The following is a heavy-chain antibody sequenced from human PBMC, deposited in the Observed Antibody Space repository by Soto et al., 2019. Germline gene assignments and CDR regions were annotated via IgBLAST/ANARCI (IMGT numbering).Heavy chain of an antibody. D-gene: IGHD6-19*01. Sequence: QLQLQESGPGLVKPSETLSLTCTVSGGSISSSSYYWGWIRQPPGKGLEWIGSIYYSGSTYYNPSLRSQVTISVDTSKNQFSLKLSSVTAADTAVYYCARRSAVAGIFWFDPWGQGTLVTVSS. CDR3: ARRSAVAGIFWFDP. J-gene: IGHJ5*02. CDR1: GGSISSSSYY. V-gene: IGHV4-39*01. CDR2: IYYSGST.